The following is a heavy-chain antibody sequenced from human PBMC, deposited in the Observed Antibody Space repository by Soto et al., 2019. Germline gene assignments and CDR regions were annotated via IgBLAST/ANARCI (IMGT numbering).Heavy chain of an antibody. Sequence: QGLLIQSGAEVRRPGAAVKISCKASENTFTNFFFHWVRQAPGRSLEWLGMVNPTFGVTKYEQRFQGRLSMTGDTSTSTLFLEVRGLTSNDTALYFWAIVTYGDYNFLDSWGQGTLVTVSS. D-gene: IGHD4-17*01. CDR1: ENTFTNFF. CDR2: VNPTFGVT. CDR3: AIVTYGDYNFLDS. V-gene: IGHV1-46*01. J-gene: IGHJ5*01.